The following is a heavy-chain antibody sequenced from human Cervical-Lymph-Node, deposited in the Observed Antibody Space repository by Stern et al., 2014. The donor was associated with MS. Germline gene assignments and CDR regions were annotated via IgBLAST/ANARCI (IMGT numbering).Heavy chain of an antibody. Sequence: VQLVESGGGVVQPGRSLRLSCAASGFTFSSYAMHWVRQAPGKGLEWVAVIAYDGSNKYYEDSVKGRFTISRDNSKNTLYLQMNSLRAEDTAVYYCARGDIVATSSVVYWGQGTLVTVSS. V-gene: IGHV3-30-3*01. CDR2: IAYDGSNK. J-gene: IGHJ4*02. CDR3: ARGDIVATSSVVY. CDR1: GFTFSSYA. D-gene: IGHD5-12*01.